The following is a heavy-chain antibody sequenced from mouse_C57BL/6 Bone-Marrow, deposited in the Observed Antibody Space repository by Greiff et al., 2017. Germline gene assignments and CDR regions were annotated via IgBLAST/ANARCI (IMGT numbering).Heavy chain of an antibody. D-gene: IGHD1-1*01. CDR3: ARGTITTVVPPYAMDY. Sequence: VQLQQSGAELVKPGASVKLSCTASGFNIKDYYMHWVKQRTEQGLEGIGRIDPEDGETKYAPKFQGKATITADTSSNTAYLQLSSLTSEDTAVYYCARGTITTVVPPYAMDYWGQGTSVTVSS. CDR2: IDPEDGET. V-gene: IGHV14-2*01. CDR1: GFNIKDYY. J-gene: IGHJ4*01.